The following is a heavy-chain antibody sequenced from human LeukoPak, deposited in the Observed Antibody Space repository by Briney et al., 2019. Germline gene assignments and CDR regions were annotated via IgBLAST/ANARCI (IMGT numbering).Heavy chain of an antibody. J-gene: IGHJ5*02. CDR3: ARDLGEQSSVYPKGWFDP. CDR2: INHSGST. V-gene: IGHV4-34*01. Sequence: SETLSLTCAVYGGSFSGYYWSWIRQPPGKGLEWIGVINHSGSTNYNPSLKSRVTISVDTSKNQFSLKLSSVTAADTAVYYCARDLGEQSSVYPKGWFDPWGQGTLVTVSS. CDR1: GGSFSGYY. D-gene: IGHD3-16*01.